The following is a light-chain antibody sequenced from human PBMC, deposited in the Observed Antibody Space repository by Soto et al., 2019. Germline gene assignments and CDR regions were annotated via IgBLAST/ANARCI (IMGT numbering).Light chain of an antibody. J-gene: IGKJ4*01. CDR3: QQYNTYSVT. CDR1: QSISSW. V-gene: IGKV1-5*03. CDR2: KAS. Sequence: DIQMTQSPSTLSASVGDRVTITCRASQSISSWLAWYQQKPGKAPKLLIYKASNLERGVPSRFSGSGSGTEFPLTISSLQPDDFATYYCQQYNTYSVTFGGGTKVEIK.